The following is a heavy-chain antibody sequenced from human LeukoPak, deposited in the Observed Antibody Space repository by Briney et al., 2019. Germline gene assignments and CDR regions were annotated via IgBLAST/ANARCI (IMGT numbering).Heavy chain of an antibody. Sequence: SQTLSLTCNVSGGSISSGNSYWSWIRQPAGKRLEWIGRICTNGNTNYNPSLKSRVTISLDTSKDQFSLKVTSVTAADTAVYYCARENYYDSSGYYHWGQGTLVTVSS. CDR2: ICTNGNT. CDR3: ARENYYDSSGYYH. D-gene: IGHD3-22*01. V-gene: IGHV4-61*02. CDR1: GGSISSGNSY. J-gene: IGHJ4*02.